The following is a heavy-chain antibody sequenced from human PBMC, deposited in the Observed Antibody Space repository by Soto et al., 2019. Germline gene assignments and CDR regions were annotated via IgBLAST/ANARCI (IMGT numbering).Heavy chain of an antibody. V-gene: IGHV3-23*01. CDR3: AYSSTPFDY. CDR1: GFTFSSYA. Sequence: PGGSLRLSCAASGFTFSSYAMSWVRQAPGKGLEWVSAFIGIGGSTYYADSVKGRFIISRDNSKNTLYLQMNSLRAEDTAVYYCAYSSTPFDYWGQGTLVTVSS. J-gene: IGHJ4*02. D-gene: IGHD6-13*01. CDR2: FIGIGGST.